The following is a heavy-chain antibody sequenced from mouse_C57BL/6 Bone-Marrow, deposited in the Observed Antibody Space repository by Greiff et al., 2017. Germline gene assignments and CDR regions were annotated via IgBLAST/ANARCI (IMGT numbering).Heavy chain of an antibody. D-gene: IGHD2-3*01. Sequence: QVQLQQSGAELARPGASVKLSCKASGYTFTSYGISWVKQRTGQGLEWIGEIYPRSGNTYYNAKFKGKATLTADKSSSTAYMELRSLTSEDSAVYFCARGDGYYAFFDYWGQGTTLTVSS. CDR2: IYPRSGNT. CDR1: GYTFTSYG. J-gene: IGHJ2*01. CDR3: ARGDGYYAFFDY. V-gene: IGHV1-81*01.